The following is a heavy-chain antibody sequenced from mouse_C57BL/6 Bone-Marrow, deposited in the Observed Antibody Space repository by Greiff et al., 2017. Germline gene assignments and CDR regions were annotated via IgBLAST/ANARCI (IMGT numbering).Heavy chain of an antibody. CDR1: GFTFSDYG. Sequence: EVKLMESGGGLVKPGGSLKLSCAASGFTFSDYGMHWVRQAPEKGLEWVAYISSGSSTIYYADTVKGRFTISRDNAKNTLFLQMTSLRSEDTAMYYCARSYYGAYFDYWGQGTTLTVSS. J-gene: IGHJ2*01. V-gene: IGHV5-17*01. CDR3: ARSYYGAYFDY. CDR2: ISSGSSTI. D-gene: IGHD1-1*01.